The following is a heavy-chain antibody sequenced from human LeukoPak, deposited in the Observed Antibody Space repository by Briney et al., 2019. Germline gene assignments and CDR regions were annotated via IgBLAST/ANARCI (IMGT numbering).Heavy chain of an antibody. J-gene: IGHJ4*02. D-gene: IGHD3-22*01. V-gene: IGHV3-23*01. CDR1: EFTFNHYA. CDR2: ISGGGGST. CDR3: AKSAYYDSSGFYREYYFEH. Sequence: GGSLGLSCAASEFTFNHYAMSWVRQAPGKGLEWVSSISGGGGSTYYADSVKGRFTISRDNSKNTLFLQMSSLTAGDMAVYYCAKSAYYDSSGFYREYYFEHWGQGTLVTVSS.